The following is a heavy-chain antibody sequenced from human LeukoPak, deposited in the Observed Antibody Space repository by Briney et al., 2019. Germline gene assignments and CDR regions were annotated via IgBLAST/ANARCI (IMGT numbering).Heavy chain of an antibody. V-gene: IGHV1-69*01. CDR3: ARNLLHLGELSWYYFDY. Sequence: SVKVSCKASGGTFSSYAISWVRQAPGQGPEWMGGIIPIFGTANYAQKFQGRVTITADESTSTAYMELSSLRSEDTAVYYCARNLLHLGELSWYYFDYWGQGTLVTVSS. D-gene: IGHD3-16*02. CDR1: GGTFSSYA. CDR2: IIPIFGTA. J-gene: IGHJ4*02.